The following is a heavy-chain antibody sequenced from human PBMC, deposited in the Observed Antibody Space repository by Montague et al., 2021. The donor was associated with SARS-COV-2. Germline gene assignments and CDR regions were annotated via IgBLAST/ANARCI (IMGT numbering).Heavy chain of an antibody. V-gene: IGHV3-30-3*01. Sequence: SLRLSCAASGFTFSSYAMHWVRQAPGKGLEWVAVISYDAINKYYADSLKGRLTISRDNSKNTLYLQMNSLRAEDTAVYYCASGPDDYGDYDAFDIWGQGTLVTVSS. CDR2: ISYDAINK. D-gene: IGHD4-17*01. J-gene: IGHJ4*02. CDR1: GFTFSSYA. CDR3: ASGPDDYGDYDAFDI.